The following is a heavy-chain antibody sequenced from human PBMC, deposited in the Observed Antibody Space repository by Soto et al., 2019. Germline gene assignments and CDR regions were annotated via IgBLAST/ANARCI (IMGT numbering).Heavy chain of an antibody. Sequence: TLSLTCTVSGGSIRRSDYYWSWVRQLPGRGLEWIAYIYYSGSTFYNPSLMSRLAISVDTSRNQFSLSLTSVTAADTAVYYCARLESVTRSLGYFDYWGQGIRVTV. CDR2: IYYSGST. CDR1: GGSIRRSDYY. CDR3: ARLESVTRSLGYFDY. V-gene: IGHV4-31*03. J-gene: IGHJ4*02. D-gene: IGHD7-27*01.